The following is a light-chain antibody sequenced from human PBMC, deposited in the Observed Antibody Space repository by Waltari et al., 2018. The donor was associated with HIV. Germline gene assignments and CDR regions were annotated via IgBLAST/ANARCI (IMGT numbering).Light chain of an antibody. Sequence: QSALTQPPSASWSPGQSVTISCTGTSSDVGGYNYVSWYQQHPGKAPKLMICEVTKRPSGVPDRFSVSKSGNTASLTVSGLQAEDEADYYCSSYAGSNNLVFGGGTKLTVL. CDR1: SSDVGGYNY. CDR3: SSYAGSNNLV. CDR2: EVT. J-gene: IGLJ2*01. V-gene: IGLV2-8*01.